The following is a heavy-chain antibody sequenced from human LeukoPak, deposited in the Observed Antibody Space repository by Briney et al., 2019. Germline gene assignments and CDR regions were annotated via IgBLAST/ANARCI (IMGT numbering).Heavy chain of an antibody. D-gene: IGHD1-26*01. Sequence: GGSLRLSCAASGFTFSSYALSWVRQAPGKGLEWVSDISGSGGSTYYADSVKGRFTISRDNSKNTLYLQLNSLRAEDTAVYYCAKDLGRATTGWFDPWGQGTLVTVSS. CDR2: ISGSGGST. V-gene: IGHV3-23*01. CDR1: GFTFSSYA. J-gene: IGHJ5*02. CDR3: AKDLGRATTGWFDP.